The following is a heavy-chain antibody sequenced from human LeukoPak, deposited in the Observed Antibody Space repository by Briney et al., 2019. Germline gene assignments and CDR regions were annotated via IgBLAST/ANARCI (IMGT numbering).Heavy chain of an antibody. J-gene: IGHJ4*02. CDR3: AKDIYGITMIVVAVYFDY. D-gene: IGHD3-22*01. CDR1: GFTFSSYA. CDR2: ISYDGSNK. V-gene: IGHV3-30*04. Sequence: GGSLRLSCAASGFTFSSYAMHWVRQAPGKGLEWVAVISYDGSNKYYADSVKGRFTISRDNSKNTLYLQMNSLRAEDTAVYYCAKDIYGITMIVVAVYFDYWGQGTLVTVSS.